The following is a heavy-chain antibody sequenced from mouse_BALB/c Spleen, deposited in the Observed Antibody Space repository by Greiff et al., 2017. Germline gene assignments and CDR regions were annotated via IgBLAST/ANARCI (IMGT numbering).Heavy chain of an antibody. CDR1: GFTFSSYG. CDR2: ISSGGSYT. V-gene: IGHV5-6*02. D-gene: IGHD1-3*01. Sequence: EVKLMESGGDLVKPGGSLKLSCAASGFTFSSYGMSWVRQTPDKRLEWVATISSGGSYTYYPDSVKGRFTISRDNAKNTLYLQMSSLKSEDTAMYYCARRGVNSYYYAMDYWGQGTSVTVSS. J-gene: IGHJ4*01. CDR3: ARRGVNSYYYAMDY.